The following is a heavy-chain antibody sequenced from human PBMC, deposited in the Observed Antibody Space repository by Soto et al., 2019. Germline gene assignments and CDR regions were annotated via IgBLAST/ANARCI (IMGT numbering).Heavy chain of an antibody. V-gene: IGHV3-53*01. J-gene: IGHJ6*02. CDR1: GFTVSSNY. D-gene: IGHD2-8*01. CDR3: ARGGQYAIEYYYYGMDV. CDR2: IYSGGST. Sequence: GGSLRLSCAASGFTVSSNYMSWVRQAPGKGLEWVSVIYSGGSTYYADSVKGRFTISRDNSKNTLYLQMNSLRAEDTAVYYCARGGQYAIEYYYYGMDVWGQGTTVTVSS.